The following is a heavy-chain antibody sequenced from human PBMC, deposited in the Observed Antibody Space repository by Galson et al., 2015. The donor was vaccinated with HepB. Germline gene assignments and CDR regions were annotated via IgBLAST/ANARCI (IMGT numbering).Heavy chain of an antibody. CDR2: VYYTGST. V-gene: IGHV4-59*01. Sequence: ETLSLTCAVSGGSISSSNWWSWIRQPPGKGLEWIGYVYYTGSTNYNPSLESRLTISVETSKNQFSLKLSSVTAADTAVYYCARDPWYFALWGRGTLVTVSS. J-gene: IGHJ2*01. CDR3: ARDPWYFAL. CDR1: GGSISSSNW.